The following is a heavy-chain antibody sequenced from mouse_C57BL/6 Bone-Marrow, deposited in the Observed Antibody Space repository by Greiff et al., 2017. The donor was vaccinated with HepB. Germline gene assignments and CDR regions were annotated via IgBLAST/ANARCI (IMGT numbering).Heavy chain of an antibody. J-gene: IGHJ3*01. CDR2: SRNKANDYTT. CDR1: GFTFSDFY. V-gene: IGHV7-1*01. D-gene: IGHD2-13*01. Sequence: EVQLVESGGGLVQSGRSLRLSCATSGFTFSDFYMEWVRQAPGKGLEWIAASRNKANDYTTEYSASVKGRFIVSRDTSQSILYLQMNALRAEDTAIYYCARDTQDIGVTWFAYWGQGTLVTVSA. CDR3: ARDTQDIGVTWFAY.